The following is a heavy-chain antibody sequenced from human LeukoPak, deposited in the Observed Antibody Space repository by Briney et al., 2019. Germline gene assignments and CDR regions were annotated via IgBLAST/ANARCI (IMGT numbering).Heavy chain of an antibody. J-gene: IGHJ3*02. V-gene: IGHV1-69*05. CDR3: ARVPDTAMVTLDAFDI. CDR2: IIPIFGTA. D-gene: IGHD5-18*01. CDR1: GGTFSSYA. Sequence: SVKVSCKASGGTFSSYAISWVRQAPGQGLEWMGRIIPIFGTANYAQKFQGRVTITTDESTSTAYMELSSLRSEDTAVYYCARVPDTAMVTLDAFDIWGQGTMVTVSS.